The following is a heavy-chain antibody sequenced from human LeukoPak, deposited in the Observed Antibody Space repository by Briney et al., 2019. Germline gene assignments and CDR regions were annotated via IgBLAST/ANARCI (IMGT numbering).Heavy chain of an antibody. D-gene: IGHD1-26*01. CDR2: IIPILGIA. CDR3: ARGVYSGSYIDY. CDR1: GYTFTDYG. V-gene: IGHV1-69*04. J-gene: IGHJ4*02. Sequence: SVKVSCKASGYTFTDYGITWVRQAPGQGLEWMGRIIPILGIANYAQKFQGRVTITADKSTSTAYMELSSLRSEDTAVYYCARGVYSGSYIDYWGQGTLVTVSS.